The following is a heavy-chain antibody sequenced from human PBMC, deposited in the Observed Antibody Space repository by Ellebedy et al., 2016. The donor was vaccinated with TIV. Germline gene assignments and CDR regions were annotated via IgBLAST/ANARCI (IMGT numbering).Heavy chain of an antibody. D-gene: IGHD1-7*01. CDR2: FGGSGETT. CDR3: AKGFQVRNELPLYYFDY. Sequence: LSLTCAASGFTISSHAMNWVRQAPGKGLEWVSTFGGSGETTYYADSVKGRFTISRDNSKNTLYLQMNSLRADDTAVYYCAKGFQVRNELPLYYFDYWGQGTLVTVSS. V-gene: IGHV3-23*01. CDR1: GFTISSHA. J-gene: IGHJ4*02.